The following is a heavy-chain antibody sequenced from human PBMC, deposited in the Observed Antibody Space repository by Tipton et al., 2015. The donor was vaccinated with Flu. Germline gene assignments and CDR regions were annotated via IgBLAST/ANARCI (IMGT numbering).Heavy chain of an antibody. CDR1: NGTISSYY. D-gene: IGHD2-2*01. V-gene: IGHV4-4*07. CDR2: IHSSGGT. Sequence: TLSLTCTVSNGTISSYYWSWIRQPAGKGLEWIGRIHSSGGTNYNPSLKSRVTMSVDTSKNQFSLKVNSVTAADTAVYYCASGACSSSTCPEGGFDNWGQGTLVVVSS. CDR3: ASGACSSSTCPEGGFDN. J-gene: IGHJ4*02.